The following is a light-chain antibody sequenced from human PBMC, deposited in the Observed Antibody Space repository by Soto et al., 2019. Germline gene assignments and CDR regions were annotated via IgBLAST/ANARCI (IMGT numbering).Light chain of an antibody. CDR3: QQYNSYDMWS. V-gene: IGKV1-5*01. CDR1: QGISKW. Sequence: DIQMTQSPSTLAASVGDRVTITCRASQGISKWLAWYQQKPGKAPKLLIYGASIFENGVPSRFSGSGSEMEFTIPIISVQLDDFAPHSCQQYNSYDMWSFGQRANVDVK. CDR2: GAS. J-gene: IGKJ1*01.